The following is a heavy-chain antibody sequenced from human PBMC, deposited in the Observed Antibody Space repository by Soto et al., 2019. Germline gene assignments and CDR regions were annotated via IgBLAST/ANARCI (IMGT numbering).Heavy chain of an antibody. CDR2: ISWDGGST. D-gene: IGHD6-19*01. V-gene: IGHV3-43*01. CDR3: SVAGTPYYYGMDV. J-gene: IGHJ6*02. CDR1: GFTFDDYT. Sequence: EVQVVEAGGVVVQPGGSLRLSCAASGFTFDDYTMHWVRQAPGKGLEWVSLISWDGGSTYYADSVKGRFTISRDNSKNSLYLQMNSLRTEDTALYYCSVAGTPYYYGMDVWGQGTTVTVSS.